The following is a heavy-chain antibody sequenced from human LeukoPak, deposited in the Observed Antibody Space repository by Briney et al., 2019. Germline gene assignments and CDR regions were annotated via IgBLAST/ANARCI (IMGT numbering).Heavy chain of an antibody. D-gene: IGHD1-26*01. J-gene: IGHJ4*02. Sequence: PGGSLRLSCAASGFTFSSYAMSWIRQPAGKGLEWIGRIYTSGSTNYNASLKSRVSMSVDTSKNQFSLKLSSVTAADTAVFYCARENNGSYREFDYWGQGTLVTVSS. CDR1: GFTFSSYA. CDR2: IYTSGST. CDR3: ARENNGSYREFDY. V-gene: IGHV4-4*07.